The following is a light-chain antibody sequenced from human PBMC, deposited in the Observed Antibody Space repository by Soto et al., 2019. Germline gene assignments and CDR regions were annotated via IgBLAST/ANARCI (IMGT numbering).Light chain of an antibody. J-gene: IGLJ2*01. V-gene: IGLV2-14*01. CDR2: DVS. Sequence: QSALTQPASVSGSPGQSITISCTGTSSDVGGYNYVSWYQQHTGKAPKLMIYDVSNRPSGVSNRFSGSKSGTTASLTISGLQAEDEADYYCSSYTSSSTPVVFGGGTKLTVL. CDR1: SSDVGGYNY. CDR3: SSYTSSSTPVV.